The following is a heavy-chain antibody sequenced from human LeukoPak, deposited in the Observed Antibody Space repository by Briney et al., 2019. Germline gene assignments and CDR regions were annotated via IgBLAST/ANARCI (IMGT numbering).Heavy chain of an antibody. CDR3: ARVLDGN. D-gene: IGHD5-24*01. V-gene: IGHV3-7*01. Sequence: GGSLRLSCAASGFTFSSYWMTWVPHAPGKGLQWVANIKQDGSEKYYVDSVKGRFTISRDNAKNSLYLQMDSLRTEDTAVYYCARVLDGNWGQGTLVTVSS. CDR2: IKQDGSEK. CDR1: GFTFSSYW. J-gene: IGHJ4*02.